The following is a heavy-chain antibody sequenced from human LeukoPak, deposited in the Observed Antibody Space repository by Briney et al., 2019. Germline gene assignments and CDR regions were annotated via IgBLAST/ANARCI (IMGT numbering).Heavy chain of an antibody. V-gene: IGHV3-48*03. Sequence: GRSLRLSCAASGFTFSSYEMNWVRKAPGKGLEGVSYISSSGSTIYYADSVKGRFTISRDNAKNSLYLQMNSLRAEDTAVYYCARGGYCSSTSCYENYYYGMDVWGQGTTVTVSS. CDR1: GFTFSSYE. CDR2: ISSSGSTI. J-gene: IGHJ6*02. D-gene: IGHD2-2*01. CDR3: ARGGYCSSTSCYENYYYGMDV.